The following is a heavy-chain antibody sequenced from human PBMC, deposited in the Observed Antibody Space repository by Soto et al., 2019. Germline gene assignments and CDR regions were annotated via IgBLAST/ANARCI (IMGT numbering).Heavy chain of an antibody. Sequence: GGPLRLSCLASGFIFRSYAMHCVRQAPGKGLEWVAVITYDGINGYYADSVRGRFAISRDNSKNTLYLQMNSLRPEDTAVYYCARAFSGSYPNFDYWGQGTLVTVSS. D-gene: IGHD1-26*01. J-gene: IGHJ4*02. CDR2: ITYDGING. CDR1: GFIFRSYA. V-gene: IGHV3-30*09. CDR3: ARAFSGSYPNFDY.